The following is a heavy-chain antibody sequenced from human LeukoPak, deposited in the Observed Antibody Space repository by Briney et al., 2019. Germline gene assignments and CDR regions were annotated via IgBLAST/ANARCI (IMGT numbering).Heavy chain of an antibody. Sequence: SETLSLTCTVSGVSISGYYWSWIRQPPGKGLEWIGFIYYSGSTNYNPSLKSRVTMSVDTSSNQISLKLSSVTAADTAVYYCARWDNFETATGYWGQGTLVAVSS. V-gene: IGHV4-59*01. CDR2: IYYSGST. CDR1: GVSISGYY. J-gene: IGHJ4*02. CDR3: ARWDNFETATGY. D-gene: IGHD3-9*01.